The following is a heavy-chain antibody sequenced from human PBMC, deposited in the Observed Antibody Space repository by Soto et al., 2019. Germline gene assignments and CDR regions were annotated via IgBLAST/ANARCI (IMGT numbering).Heavy chain of an antibody. J-gene: IGHJ4*02. CDR2: TYYRSKWYN. V-gene: IGHV6-1*01. D-gene: IGHD6-6*01. Sequence: SQTPSPTCSLSGGSVSSNSAALVWVRQSPSRGLEWLGRTYYRSKWYNDYAVSVKSRITINPDTSKNQFSLQLNSVTPEDTAVYYCARYISSSRVCDFWGQGTLVTVSS. CDR1: GGSVSSNSAA. CDR3: ARYISSSRVCDF.